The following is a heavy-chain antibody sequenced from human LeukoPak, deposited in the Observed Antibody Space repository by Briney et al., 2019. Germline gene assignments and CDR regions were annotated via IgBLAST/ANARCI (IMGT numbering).Heavy chain of an antibody. J-gene: IGHJ4*02. CDR2: LSKSGNT. Sequence: WETLSLTCTVSGRSISSYYWSWIRLPPRKCLEWIGYLSKSGNTNYSPSLKSRVTIFGDTSKNQFFLKLSSVTAADTAVYYCASLPPWRETAEYYFDYWGQGTLVSVSS. CDR3: ASLPPWRETAEYYFDY. D-gene: IGHD5-18*01. CDR1: GRSISSYY. V-gene: IGHV4-59*01.